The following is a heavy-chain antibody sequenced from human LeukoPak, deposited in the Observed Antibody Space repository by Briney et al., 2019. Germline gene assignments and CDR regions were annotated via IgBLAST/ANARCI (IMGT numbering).Heavy chain of an antibody. J-gene: IGHJ4*02. Sequence: GGSLRLSCAASGFTFSSYAVSWVRQAPGKGLEWVSVIYSGGSTYYADSVKGRFTISRDNSKNTLYLQMNSLRAEDTAVYYCARGDSVVTAAYWGQGTLVTVSS. CDR2: IYSGGST. D-gene: IGHD2-21*02. CDR3: ARGDSVVTAAY. CDR1: GFTFSSYA. V-gene: IGHV3-53*01.